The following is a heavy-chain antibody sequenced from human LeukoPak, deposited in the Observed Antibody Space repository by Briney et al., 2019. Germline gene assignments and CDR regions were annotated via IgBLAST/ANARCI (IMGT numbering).Heavy chain of an antibody. CDR1: GGTFSSYA. CDR2: IIPIFGTA. V-gene: IGHV1-69*05. J-gene: IGHJ4*02. D-gene: IGHD3-22*01. Sequence: SVKVSCKASGGTFSSYAISWVRQAPGQGLEWMGRIIPIFGTANYAQKFQGRVTITTDESTSTAYMELSSLRSEDTAVYYCARDPGRGSHDYDSSGWLLDYWGQGTLVTVSS. CDR3: ARDPGRGSHDYDSSGWLLDY.